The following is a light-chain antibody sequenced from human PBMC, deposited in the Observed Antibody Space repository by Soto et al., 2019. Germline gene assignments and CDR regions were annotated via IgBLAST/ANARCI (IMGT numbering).Light chain of an antibody. CDR1: GSSLGHYNS. V-gene: IGLV2-11*01. Sequence: QSALTQPRSVSGSPGQSVTISCTGTGSSLGHYNSVSWSQPRPDKVPALIIFDVSERPAGVPHRFPGSKSPNTASLTISGLEAEDEADYYCCSYAGKHGDGFGSGTKVTVL. J-gene: IGLJ1*01. CDR3: CSYAGKHGDG. CDR2: DVS.